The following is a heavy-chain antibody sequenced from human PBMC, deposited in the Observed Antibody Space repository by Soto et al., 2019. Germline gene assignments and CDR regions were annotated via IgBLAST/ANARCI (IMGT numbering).Heavy chain of an antibody. CDR3: AKDISRESSNPPY. D-gene: IGHD6-13*01. CDR1: GFTFSSYA. CDR2: ISGSGGST. Sequence: GGSLRLSCAASGFTFSSYAMSWVRQAPGKGLEWVSAISGSGGSTYYADSVKGRFIISRDNSKNTLYLQMNSLRAEDTAVYYCAKDISRESSNPPYWGQGTLVTVSS. V-gene: IGHV3-23*01. J-gene: IGHJ4*02.